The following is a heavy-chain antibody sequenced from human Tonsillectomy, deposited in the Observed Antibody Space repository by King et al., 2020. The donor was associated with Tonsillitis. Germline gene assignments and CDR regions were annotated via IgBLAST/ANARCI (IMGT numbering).Heavy chain of an antibody. D-gene: IGHD3-16*01. J-gene: IGHJ4*02. CDR3: TSDLGGACFDY. V-gene: IGHV3-49*03. CDR2: IRSKAYGGTT. Sequence: VQLVESGGGLVQPGRSLRLSCTASGFTFGDYAMNWFRQAPGKGLEWVGFIRSKAYGGTTEYAASVNGRFTISRDDSKSIAYLQMNSLRTEDTAVYYCTSDLGGACFDYWGQGTLVTVSS. CDR1: GFTFGDYA.